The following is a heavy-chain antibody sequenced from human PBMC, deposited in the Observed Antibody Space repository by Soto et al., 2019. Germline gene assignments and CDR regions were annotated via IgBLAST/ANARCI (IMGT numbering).Heavy chain of an antibody. CDR2: IWYDGSNK. Sequence: GGSLRLSCAASGFTFSSYGMHWVRQAPGKGLEWVAVIWYDGSNKYYADSVKGRFTISRDNSKNTLYLQMNSLRAEDTAVYYCARTDELSMVRGVNYYMDVWGKGTTVTVSS. V-gene: IGHV3-33*01. CDR3: ARTDELSMVRGVNYYMDV. CDR1: GFTFSSYG. J-gene: IGHJ6*03. D-gene: IGHD3-10*01.